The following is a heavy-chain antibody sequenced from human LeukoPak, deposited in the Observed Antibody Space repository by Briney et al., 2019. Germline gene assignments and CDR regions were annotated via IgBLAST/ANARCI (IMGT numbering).Heavy chain of an antibody. CDR2: IYYSGST. D-gene: IGHD2-21*01. Sequence: SETLSLTCTVSGGSISSYYWSWIRQPPGKGLEWIGYIYYSGSTNYNPSLKSRVTISVDTSKNQFSLKLSSVTAADTAVYYCARVAKPTLMGYSLDYWGQGTLVTVSS. CDR1: GGSISSYY. V-gene: IGHV4-59*01. J-gene: IGHJ4*02. CDR3: ARVAKPTLMGYSLDY.